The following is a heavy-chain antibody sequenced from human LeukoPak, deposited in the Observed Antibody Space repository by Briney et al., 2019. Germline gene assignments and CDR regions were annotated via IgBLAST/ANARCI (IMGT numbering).Heavy chain of an antibody. D-gene: IGHD4-17*01. CDR2: LSDSGVYT. V-gene: IGHV3-23*01. Sequence: GGSLRLSCAASGFTFSNYAMTWVRQAPGKGLEWVSILSDSGVYTYYADSVKGRFTISRDNSNNMLYLQMNSLRAEDTAVYYCAKKAHYDAYAKYFDYWGQGTLVTVSS. CDR3: AKKAHYDAYAKYFDY. CDR1: GFTFSNYA. J-gene: IGHJ4*02.